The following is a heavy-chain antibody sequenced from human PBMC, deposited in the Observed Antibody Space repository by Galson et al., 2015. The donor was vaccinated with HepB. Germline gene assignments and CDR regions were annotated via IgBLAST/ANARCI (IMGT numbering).Heavy chain of an antibody. D-gene: IGHD4-17*01. CDR2: IYYSGST. J-gene: IGHJ5*02. V-gene: IGHV4-31*03. CDR3: ARADPDDYGDYGWFDP. Sequence: TLSLTCTVSGGSISSGGYYWSWIRQHPGKGLEWIGFIYYSGSTYYNPSLKSRVTISVDTSKNQFSLKLSSVTAADTAVYYCARADPDDYGDYGWFDPWGQGTLVTVSS. CDR1: GGSISSGGYY.